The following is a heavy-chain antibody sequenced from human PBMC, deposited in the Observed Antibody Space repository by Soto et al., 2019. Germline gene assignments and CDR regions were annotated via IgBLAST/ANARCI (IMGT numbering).Heavy chain of an antibody. CDR1: GYTFTSYA. J-gene: IGHJ6*02. V-gene: IGHV1-3*01. CDR3: ARVGSSAGAYYYSGMDV. D-gene: IGHD6-6*01. CDR2: NNAGKGNT. Sequence: ASVKVSCKASGYTFTSYAMHWVRQAPGQRREWMGWNNAGKGNTKYSQKIQGRATISRDTSASTAYMELSSLRSEDTAVYFCARVGSSAGAYYYSGMDVWGQGTTVTVS.